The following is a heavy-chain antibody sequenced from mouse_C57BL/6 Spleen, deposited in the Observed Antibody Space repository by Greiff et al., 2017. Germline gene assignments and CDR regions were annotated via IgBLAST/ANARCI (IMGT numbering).Heavy chain of an antibody. CDR2: IYPRSGNT. V-gene: IGHV1-81*01. CDR1: GYTFTSYG. CDR3: ARSSTGTKAMDY. D-gene: IGHD4-1*02. Sequence: VKLVESGAELARPGASVKLSCKASGYTFTSYGISWVKQRTGQGLEWIGEIYPRSGNTYYNEKFKGKATLTADKSSSTAYMELRSLTSEDSAVYFCARSSTGTKAMDYWGQGTSVTVSS. J-gene: IGHJ4*01.